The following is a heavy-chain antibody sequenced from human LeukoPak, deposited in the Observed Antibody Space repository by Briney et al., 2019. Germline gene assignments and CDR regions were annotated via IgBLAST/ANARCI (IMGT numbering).Heavy chain of an antibody. D-gene: IGHD3-22*01. V-gene: IGHV1-18*01. J-gene: IGHJ4*02. Sequence: SVKVSCKASGYTFTSYGISWVRQAPGQGLEWMGWISAYNGNTNYAQKLQGRVTMTTDTSTSTAYMELRSLRSDDTAVYYCARAPVNYYDSSGLPYSFDYWGQGPLVTVST. CDR1: GYTFTSYG. CDR3: ARAPVNYYDSSGLPYSFDY. CDR2: ISAYNGNT.